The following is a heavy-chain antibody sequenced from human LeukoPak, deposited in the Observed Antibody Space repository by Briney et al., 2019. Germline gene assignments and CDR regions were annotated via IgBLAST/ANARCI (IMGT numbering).Heavy chain of an antibody. CDR1: GGSISSYY. J-gene: IGHJ4*02. CDR2: IYYSGST. V-gene: IGHV4-59*12. CDR3: ARDLAIAAAGMENY. D-gene: IGHD6-13*01. Sequence: PSETLSLTCTVSGGSISSYYWSWIRQPPGKGLEWIGYIYYSGSTNYNPSLKSRVTISVDKSKNQFSLKLSSVTAADTAVYYCARDLAIAAAGMENYWGQGTLATVSS.